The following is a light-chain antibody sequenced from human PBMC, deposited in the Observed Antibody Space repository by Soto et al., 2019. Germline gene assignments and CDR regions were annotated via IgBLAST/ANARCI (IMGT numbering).Light chain of an antibody. J-gene: IGLJ1*01. CDR3: SSYASSNNYV. CDR2: AVT. Sequence: QSVLTQPAAVSGSPGQSITISCTGASSDVGGYNFVSWYQHHPGKAPKLILYAVTSRPSGVSNRFSGSKSGNTASLTISGLHADDEADYYCSSYASSNNYVFATGTKLTVL. CDR1: SSDVGGYNF. V-gene: IGLV2-14*01.